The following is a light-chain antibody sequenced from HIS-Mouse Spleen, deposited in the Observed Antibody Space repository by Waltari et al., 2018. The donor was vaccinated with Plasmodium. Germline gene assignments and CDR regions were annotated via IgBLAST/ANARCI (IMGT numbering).Light chain of an antibody. CDR3: QQYGSSGT. V-gene: IGKV3-20*01. CDR2: GAS. J-gene: IGKJ1*01. CDR1: QSVSSSY. Sequence: VLTQSPGTLSLSPGARATLSCRASQSVSSSYLAWYQQKPGQAPRLLIYGASSRATGIPDRFSGSGSGTDFTLTISRLEPEDFAVYYCQQYGSSGTFGQGTKVEIK.